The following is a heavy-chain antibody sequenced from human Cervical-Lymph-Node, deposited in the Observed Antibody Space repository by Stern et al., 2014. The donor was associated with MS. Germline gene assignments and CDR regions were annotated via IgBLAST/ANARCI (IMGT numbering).Heavy chain of an antibody. CDR3: ARGGGYYYGMDV. J-gene: IGHJ6*02. Sequence: VQLVQSGAEVRKPGASVKVSCKASGYTFTSYSMQWVRQAPGQSLEWMGWINAGNGNTKYSQPFQGRVSISRGTSASTVYMDLSGLRSEDTAVYFCARGGGYYYGMDVWGQGTTVTVSS. CDR2: INAGNGNT. CDR1: GYTFTSYS. D-gene: IGHD2-15*01. V-gene: IGHV1-3*03.